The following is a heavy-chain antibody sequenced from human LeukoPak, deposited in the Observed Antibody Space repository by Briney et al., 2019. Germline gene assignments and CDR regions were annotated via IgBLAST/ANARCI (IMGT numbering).Heavy chain of an antibody. Sequence: ASVKVSCNASGYTFISYDINWVRQATGQGLEWMGWMNTHSGNTGYAQKFQGRVTMTRNTSISTAYMELSSLRSDDTAVYYCARVSMIYGSGSYYDYWGQGTLVTVSP. V-gene: IGHV1-8*01. J-gene: IGHJ4*02. D-gene: IGHD3-10*01. CDR2: MNTHSGNT. CDR3: ARVSMIYGSGSYYDY. CDR1: GYTFISYD.